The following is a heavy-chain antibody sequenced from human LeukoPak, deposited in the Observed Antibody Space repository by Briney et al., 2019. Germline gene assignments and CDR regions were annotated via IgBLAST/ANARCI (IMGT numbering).Heavy chain of an antibody. D-gene: IGHD6-13*01. V-gene: IGHV3-11*01. J-gene: IGHJ4*02. CDR3: AREHSGYSSSWTPRGLDY. CDR2: ISSSGSTI. CDR1: GFTFSDYY. Sequence: PGGSLRLSCAASGFTFSDYYMSWIRQAPGKGLEWVSYISSSGSTIYYADSVKGRFTISRDNAKNSLYLQMNSLRAEDTAVYYCAREHSGYSSSWTPRGLDYWGQGTLVTVSS.